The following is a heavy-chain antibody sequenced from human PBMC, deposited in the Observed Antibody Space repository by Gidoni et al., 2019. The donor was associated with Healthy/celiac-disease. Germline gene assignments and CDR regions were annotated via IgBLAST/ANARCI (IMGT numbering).Heavy chain of an antibody. CDR1: GFTFRSYS. CDR2: ISSSSSTI. CDR3: ARADYGDAFDI. V-gene: IGHV3-48*01. D-gene: IGHD4-17*01. J-gene: IGHJ3*02. Sequence: EVQLVESGGGLVQPGGSLRLSCAASGFTFRSYSMYCVRQAPGTGLEWVSNISSSSSTIYYADSVKGRFTISRENAKNSLYLQMNSLRAEDTAVYYCARADYGDAFDIWGQGTMVTVSS.